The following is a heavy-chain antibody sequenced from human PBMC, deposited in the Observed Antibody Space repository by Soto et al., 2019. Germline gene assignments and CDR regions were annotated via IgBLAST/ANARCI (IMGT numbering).Heavy chain of an antibody. CDR3: ARGEGRLVGTWFDP. CDR1: GGSFISYY. V-gene: IGHV4-34*01. Sequence: PSETLSLTCDVYGGSFISYYCNFIRHPPGKGLEWLGEINRSGSTNYNPSLEGRATISLDTSKTQFSLKLTSMTAADTAVYYCARGEGRLVGTWFDPWGQGTLVTVSS. J-gene: IGHJ5*02. CDR2: INRSGST. D-gene: IGHD5-12*01.